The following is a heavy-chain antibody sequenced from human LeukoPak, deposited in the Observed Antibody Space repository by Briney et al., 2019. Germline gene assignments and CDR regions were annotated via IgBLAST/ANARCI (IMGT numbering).Heavy chain of an antibody. CDR2: ISGSGGST. D-gene: IGHD4-23*01. CDR1: GFTFSSYA. Sequence: GGSLRLSCAASGFTFSSYAMSWVRQAPGKGLEGVSAISGSGGSTYYADSVKGRFTISRDNYKTTLYLQMNSLRAEDTAVYYCAKYPSPGGDSKFDYWGQGTLVTVSS. CDR3: AKYPSPGGDSKFDY. J-gene: IGHJ4*02. V-gene: IGHV3-23*01.